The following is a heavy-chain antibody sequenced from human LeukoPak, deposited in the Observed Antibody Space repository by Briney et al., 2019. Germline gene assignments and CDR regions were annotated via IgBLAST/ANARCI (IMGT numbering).Heavy chain of an antibody. CDR3: ARAIVGVTDAFDI. D-gene: IGHD1-26*01. CDR1: GGSISNYY. Sequence: SETLSLTCTVSGGSISNYYWSWIRQPAGKGLEWIGRMYSDGSTNYNPSVRSRVTMSIDTSKTQFSLRVTSVTAADTAVYYCARAIVGVTDAFDIWGQGTTVTASS. V-gene: IGHV4-4*07. J-gene: IGHJ3*02. CDR2: MYSDGST.